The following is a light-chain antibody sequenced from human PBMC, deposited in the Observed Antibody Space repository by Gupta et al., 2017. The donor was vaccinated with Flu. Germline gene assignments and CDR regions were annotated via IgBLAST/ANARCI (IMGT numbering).Light chain of an antibody. V-gene: IGKV3-11*01. J-gene: IGKJ4*02. Sequence: PSPLFLSPGAIATISCRASQSVSSDLAWYQQKPGKGPRLLIYEASNRATGIPARFSGSGSGTDFTITISSLEPEDFAVYYCPPRRHGLTFGGGTKVEIK. CDR3: PPRRHGLT. CDR1: QSVSSD. CDR2: EAS.